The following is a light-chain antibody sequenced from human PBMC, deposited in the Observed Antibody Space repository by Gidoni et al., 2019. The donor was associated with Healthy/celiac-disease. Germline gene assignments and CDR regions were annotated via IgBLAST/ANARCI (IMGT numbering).Light chain of an antibody. CDR3: QQYGSSSYT. Sequence: KPGQAPRLLIYGASSRATGIPDRFNGSGSGTDFTLTISRLEPEDFAVYYCQQYGSSSYTFXXXTKLEIK. CDR2: GAS. V-gene: IGKV3-20*01. J-gene: IGKJ2*01.